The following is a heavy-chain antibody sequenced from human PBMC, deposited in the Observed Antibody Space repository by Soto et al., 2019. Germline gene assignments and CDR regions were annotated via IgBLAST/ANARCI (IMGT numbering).Heavy chain of an antibody. CDR2: IDPSDSYT. CDR3: ARHIVVVTSSYGMDV. CDR1: GYSFTSYW. V-gene: IGHV5-10-1*01. J-gene: IGHJ6*02. D-gene: IGHD2-21*02. Sequence: GESLKISCKGSGYSFTSYWISWVRQMPGKGLEWMGRIDPSDSYTNYSPSFQGHVTISADKSISTAYLQWSSLKASDTAMYYCARHIVVVTSSYGMDVWGQGTTGTVSS.